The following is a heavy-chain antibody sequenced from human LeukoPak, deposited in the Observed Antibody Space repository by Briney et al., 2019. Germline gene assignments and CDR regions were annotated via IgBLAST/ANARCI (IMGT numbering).Heavy chain of an antibody. CDR1: GFPFSDYW. J-gene: IGHJ4*02. D-gene: IGHD7-27*01. CDR3: AAWGLHNY. V-gene: IGHV3-7*01. Sequence: PGGSLRLSCSASGFPFSDYWMNWVRQAPGKGPEWVANINLGGSAKLYVDSVKGRCTISRDNAKNSLYLQMNSLRVEDTAVYYCAAWGLHNYWGQGTLVTVSS. CDR2: INLGGSAK.